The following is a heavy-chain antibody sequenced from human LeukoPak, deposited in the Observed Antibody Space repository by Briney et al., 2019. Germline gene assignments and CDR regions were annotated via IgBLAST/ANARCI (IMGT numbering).Heavy chain of an antibody. V-gene: IGHV3-48*03. CDR3: ARGRWLRLVDY. D-gene: IGHD5-12*01. CDR1: GFTFSSYE. J-gene: IGHJ4*02. CDR2: ISSSGSTI. Sequence: GGSLRLSCAASGFTFSSYEMNWVRQAPGKGLEWVSYISSSGSTIYYADSVKGRFTISRDNAKNSLYLQMHSLRAEDSAVYNCARGRWLRLVDYWGQGTLVTVSS.